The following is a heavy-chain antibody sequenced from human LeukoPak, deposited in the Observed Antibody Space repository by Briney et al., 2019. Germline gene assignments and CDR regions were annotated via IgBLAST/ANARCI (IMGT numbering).Heavy chain of an antibody. CDR1: GFTFINYA. Sequence: RGSLRLSCAASGFTFINYAMHWVRQAPGKGLEWVAVISYDGSNKYYADSVKGRFTISRDNSKNTLYLQINSLRAEDTAVYYCARDLGFYDYWGQGTLVTVSS. D-gene: IGHD2/OR15-2a*01. J-gene: IGHJ4*02. CDR3: ARDLGFYDY. CDR2: ISYDGSNK. V-gene: IGHV3-30*04.